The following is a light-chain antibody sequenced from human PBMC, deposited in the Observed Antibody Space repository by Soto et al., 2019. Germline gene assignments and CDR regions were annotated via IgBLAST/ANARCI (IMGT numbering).Light chain of an antibody. CDR1: HDISKN. Sequence: DIQMTQSPSSLSASVGDRVTITCQASHDISKNLNWYQQKPGKAPKLLIYDASDLESVVPSRFSGSGSGTHFTFTISSLQPEDIATYFCQHYHNLPLTFGGGTKVVIK. CDR2: DAS. J-gene: IGKJ4*01. V-gene: IGKV1-33*01. CDR3: QHYHNLPLT.